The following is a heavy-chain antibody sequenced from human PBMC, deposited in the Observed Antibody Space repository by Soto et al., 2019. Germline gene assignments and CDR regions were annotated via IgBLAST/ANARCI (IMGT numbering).Heavy chain of an antibody. CDR1: VGSFSGYA. J-gene: IGHJ3*02. CDR2: INHRGSA. V-gene: IGHV4-34*01. D-gene: IGHD3-9*01. Sequence: PSETLSLTCAVYVGSFSGYAWSWIRQPPGKGLEWIGEINHRGSANYNPSLKSRVTISVDTSKNQFSLKLSSVTAADTAVYYCARGPYYDILTGYSDAFDIWGQGTMVTVS. CDR3: ARGPYYDILTGYSDAFDI.